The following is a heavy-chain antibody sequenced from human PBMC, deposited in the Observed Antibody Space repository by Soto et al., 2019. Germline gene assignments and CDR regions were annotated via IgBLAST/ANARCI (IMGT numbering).Heavy chain of an antibody. J-gene: IGHJ6*02. Sequence: QVQLVESGGGVVQPGRSLRLSCAASGFTFSNYAIHWVRQAPGKGLEWVAVIPFDGSKQHYADSVKGRFTISRDNSKNTLYLPMNSLRAEDTAVYYCARDKSGMGIFYYYGMDVWGQGTTVTVSS. V-gene: IGHV3-30-3*01. CDR3: ARDKSGMGIFYYYGMDV. D-gene: IGHD3-10*01. CDR2: IPFDGSKQ. CDR1: GFTFSNYA.